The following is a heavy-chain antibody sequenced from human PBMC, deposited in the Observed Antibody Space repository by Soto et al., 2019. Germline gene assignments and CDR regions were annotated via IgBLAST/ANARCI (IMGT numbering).Heavy chain of an antibody. CDR2: ISGSGGST. CDR3: AKGRGYSGYDGADDY. D-gene: IGHD5-12*01. CDR1: GFTFSSYA. V-gene: IGHV3-23*01. Sequence: GGSLRLSCAASGFTFSSYAMSWVRQAPGKGLVWVSAISGSGGSTYYADSVKGRFTISRDNSKNTLYLQMNSLRAEDTAVYYCAKGRGYSGYDGADDYWGQGTLVTVSS. J-gene: IGHJ4*02.